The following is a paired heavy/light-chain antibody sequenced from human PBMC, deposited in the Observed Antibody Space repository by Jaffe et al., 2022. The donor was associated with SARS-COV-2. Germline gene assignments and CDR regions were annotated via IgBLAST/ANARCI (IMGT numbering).Light chain of an antibody. J-gene: IGKJ3*01. CDR2: AAS. V-gene: IGKV1-27*01. Sequence: DIQMTQSPSSLSASVGDRVTITCRASQGISNYLAWYQQKPGKVPKLLIYAASTLQSGVPSRFSGSGSGTDFTLTISSLQPEDVATYYCQKYNSAPFTFGPGTKVDIK. CDR1: QGISNY. CDR3: QKYNSAPFT.
Heavy chain of an antibody. Sequence: QVQLVQSGAEVKKPGSSVKVSCKASGGTFSSYAISWVRQAPGQGLEWMGGIIPIFGTANYAQKFQGRVTITADESTSTAYMELSSLRSEDTAVYYCARWGYCSGGSCYSYYYYGMDVWGQGTTVTVSS. CDR1: GGTFSSYA. V-gene: IGHV1-69*01. J-gene: IGHJ6*02. D-gene: IGHD2-15*01. CDR2: IIPIFGTA. CDR3: ARWGYCSGGSCYSYYYYGMDV.